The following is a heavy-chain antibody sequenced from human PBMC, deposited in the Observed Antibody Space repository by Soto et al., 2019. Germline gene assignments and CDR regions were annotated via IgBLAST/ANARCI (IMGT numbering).Heavy chain of an antibody. Sequence: VQLVESGGGLVQPGGSLRLSCAVSGFTFSTFGMSWVRQPPGKGLEGVSMISGSGTTTYYPDSVKGRFTISRDNSRNTLYRQVNSLRAENTAVYSCARHMGDLVEPLVDTWGKGPRVPFS. V-gene: IGHV3-23*04. CDR1: GFTFSTFG. J-gene: IGHJ5*02. CDR3: ARHMGDLVEPLVDT. D-gene: IGHD3-16*01. CDR2: ISGSGTTT.